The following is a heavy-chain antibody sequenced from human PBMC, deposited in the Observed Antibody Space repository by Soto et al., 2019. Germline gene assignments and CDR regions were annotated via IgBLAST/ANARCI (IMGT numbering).Heavy chain of an antibody. CDR1: GFTFSSYS. CDR2: ISSSSSYI. Sequence: EVQLVESGGGLVKPGGSLRLSCAASGFTFSSYSMNWVRQAPGKGLEWVSSISSSSSYICYADSVKGRFTISRDNAKNSLYLQVNRLRAEDTAVYYCAREGIAAALDYWGQGTLVTVSS. D-gene: IGHD6-13*01. V-gene: IGHV3-21*01. CDR3: AREGIAAALDY. J-gene: IGHJ4*02.